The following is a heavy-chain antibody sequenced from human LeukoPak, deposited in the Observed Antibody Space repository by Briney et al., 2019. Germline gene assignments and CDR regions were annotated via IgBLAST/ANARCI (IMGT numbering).Heavy chain of an antibody. CDR3: ARAYDILTGSDLYFDY. D-gene: IGHD3-9*01. V-gene: IGHV3-30*02. CDR2: IRYDGSNK. Sequence: GGSLRLSCAASGFTFSSYGMHWVRQAPGKGLEWVAFIRYDGSNKYYADSVKGRFTISRDNSKNTLYLQMNSLRAEDTAVYYCARAYDILTGSDLYFDYWGRGTLVTVSS. CDR1: GFTFSSYG. J-gene: IGHJ4*02.